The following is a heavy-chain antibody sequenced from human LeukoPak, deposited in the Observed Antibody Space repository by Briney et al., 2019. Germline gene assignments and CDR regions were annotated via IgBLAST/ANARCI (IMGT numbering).Heavy chain of an antibody. CDR2: INPNSGGT. D-gene: IGHD3-10*01. V-gene: IGHV1-2*02. CDR1: GYTFTGYY. J-gene: IGHJ4*02. Sequence: ASVKVSCKASGYTFTGYYIHWVRQAPGQGLEWMGWINPNSGGTNYAQKFQGRVTMTRDTSLSTAYMELSRLRSDDTAVYYCARDSHFVVRGVIGVARGLDYWGQGDLGTVSP. CDR3: ARDSHFVVRGVIGVARGLDY.